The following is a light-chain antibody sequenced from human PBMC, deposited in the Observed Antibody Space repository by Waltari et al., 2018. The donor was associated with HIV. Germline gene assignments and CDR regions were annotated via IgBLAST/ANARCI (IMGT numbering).Light chain of an antibody. V-gene: IGLV2-11*01. Sequence: QSILTQPPSASGTPGQRVTISCTGSSGDVGGYHYVSWYQQHPGKAPKLIIYDVSTRPSGVPARFSGSKSGNTASLTIFGLQAEDEADYYCCSYAGSVTFVVFGGGTKVTVV. CDR2: DVS. CDR1: SGDVGGYHY. J-gene: IGLJ2*01. CDR3: CSYAGSVTFVV.